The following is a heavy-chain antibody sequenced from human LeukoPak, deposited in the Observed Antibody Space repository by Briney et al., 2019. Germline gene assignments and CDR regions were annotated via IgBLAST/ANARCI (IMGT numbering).Heavy chain of an antibody. Sequence: GGSLRLSCAGSGFTFSSYSMNWVRQAPGKGLEWVSSISSSGGSIYYADSVKGRFTISRDNAKNSLSLQMNSLRAEDTAVYYCARGPVRGCRGYDRFENWGQGTLVTVSS. CDR3: ARGPVRGCRGYDRFEN. D-gene: IGHD5-12*01. J-gene: IGHJ4*02. V-gene: IGHV3-21*01. CDR1: GFTFSSYS. CDR2: ISSSGGSI.